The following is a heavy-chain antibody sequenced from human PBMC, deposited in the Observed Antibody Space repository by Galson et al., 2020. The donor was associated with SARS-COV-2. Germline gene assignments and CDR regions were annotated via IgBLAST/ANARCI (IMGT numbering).Heavy chain of an antibody. J-gene: IGHJ6*02. CDR1: GFTFSSYA. CDR2: ISYDGSNK. V-gene: IGHV3-30-3*01. Sequence: GGSLRLSCAASGFTFSSYAMHWVHQAPGKGLEWVAVISYDGSNKYYADSVKGRFTISRDNSKNTLYLQMNSLRAEDTAVYYCASEEGLTTVTIHYYGMDVWGQGTTVTVSS. CDR3: ASEEGLTTVTIHYYGMDV. D-gene: IGHD4-17*01.